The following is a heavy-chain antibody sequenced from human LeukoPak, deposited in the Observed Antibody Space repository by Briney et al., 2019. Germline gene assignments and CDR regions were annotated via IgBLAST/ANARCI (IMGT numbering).Heavy chain of an antibody. CDR1: GGSISSYY. CDR2: IYYSGST. V-gene: IGHV4-59*08. CDR3: ARRGPAGSSSSGMDV. D-gene: IGHD6-6*01. Sequence: SETLSLTCTVSGGSISSYYWNWIRQPPGKGLEWIGYIYYSGSTNYNPSLKSRVTISVDTSKNQFSLQLNSVTPDDTAVYYCARRGPAGSSSSGMDVWGQGTTVTVSS. J-gene: IGHJ6*02.